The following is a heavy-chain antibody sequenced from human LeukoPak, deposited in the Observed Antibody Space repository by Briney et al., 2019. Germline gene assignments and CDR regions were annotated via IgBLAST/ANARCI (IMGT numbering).Heavy chain of an antibody. Sequence: GASVKVSCKASGYTFTGYFMHWVRQAPGQGLEWMGWINPYSGDTEYAQKFRGRVTMTRDTSIKTAYMDLTSLKSDDTAVYYCARGWGPTGLDYWGQGTLVTVS. CDR1: GYTFTGYF. D-gene: IGHD3-9*01. V-gene: IGHV1-2*02. CDR2: INPYSGDT. CDR3: ARGWGPTGLDY. J-gene: IGHJ4*02.